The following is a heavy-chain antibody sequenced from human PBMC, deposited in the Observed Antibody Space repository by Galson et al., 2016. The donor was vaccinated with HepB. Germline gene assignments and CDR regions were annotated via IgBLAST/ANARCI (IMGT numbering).Heavy chain of an antibody. Sequence: CAISGDSVSNNGVAWNWIRQSPSRGLEWLGRAYYRSNFYYDYATSVKSRITINADKSKNQLPVQLNSVTPDDTAVYYCARGGGSGNYFYYHYHMDVWGQGTTVTVSS. J-gene: IGHJ6*03. CDR3: ARGGGSGNYFYYHYHMDV. CDR1: GDSVSNNGVA. CDR2: AYYRSNFYY. D-gene: IGHD3-10*01. V-gene: IGHV6-1*01.